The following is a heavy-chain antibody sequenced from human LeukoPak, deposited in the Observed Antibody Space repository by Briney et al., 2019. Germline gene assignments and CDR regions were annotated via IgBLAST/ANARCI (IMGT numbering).Heavy chain of an antibody. Sequence: GGSLSLSCAASGFTFSNYWMSWVRQSPGKGLEWVANIKEDGSEKYYVDSVKGRFTISRDNARNSLYLQMNSLRAEDTAVYYCASGRQLGYWGQGTLVTVSS. V-gene: IGHV3-7*01. CDR2: IKEDGSEK. D-gene: IGHD6-13*01. CDR3: ASGRQLGY. CDR1: GFTFSNYW. J-gene: IGHJ4*02.